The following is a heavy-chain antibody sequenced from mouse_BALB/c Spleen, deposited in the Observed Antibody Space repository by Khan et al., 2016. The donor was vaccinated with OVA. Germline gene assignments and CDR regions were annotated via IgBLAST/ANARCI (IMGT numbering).Heavy chain of an antibody. CDR3: ARRGLRWDFDY. D-gene: IGHD1-1*01. V-gene: IGHV1-7*01. J-gene: IGHJ2*01. CDR1: GYTFINYW. CDR2: INPSTGYT. Sequence: QVQLQQPGAELAKPGASVKMSCKASGYTFINYWILWVKQRPGQGLEWIGYINPSTGYTEYNQNFKDKATLTADKSSSTAYMQLSSLTSEDSAVYYCARRGLRWDFDYWDQGTTLTVSS.